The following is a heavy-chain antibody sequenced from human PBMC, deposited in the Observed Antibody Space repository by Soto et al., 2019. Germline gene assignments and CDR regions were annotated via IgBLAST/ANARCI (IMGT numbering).Heavy chain of an antibody. Sequence: PSETLSLTCAVFGGSFSDSYWSWIRQSPGKGLEWIGEITNSGSTYYNPSLKSRVTISGDTSKNQFSLEVRSVAAADTGTYYCARGGPAIATRWFDSWGQGILVTVSS. J-gene: IGHJ5*01. V-gene: IGHV4-34*01. D-gene: IGHD1-1*01. CDR1: GGSFSDSY. CDR2: ITNSGST. CDR3: ARGGPAIATRWFDS.